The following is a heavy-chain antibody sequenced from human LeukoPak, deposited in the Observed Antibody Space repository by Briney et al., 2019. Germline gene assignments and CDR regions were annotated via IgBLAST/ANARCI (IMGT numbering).Heavy chain of an antibody. CDR3: ARAGGTQKELDY. D-gene: IGHD3-16*01. CDR2: IFYSGST. V-gene: IGHV4-59*01. J-gene: IGHJ4*02. CDR1: GGSISSYY. Sequence: LETLSLTCTVSGGSISSYYWSWIRQPPGKGLEWIGHIFYSGSTNYNPSLKSRVTVSVDTSKNQFSLELSSVTAADTAVYYCARAGGTQKELDYWGQGTLVSVSS.